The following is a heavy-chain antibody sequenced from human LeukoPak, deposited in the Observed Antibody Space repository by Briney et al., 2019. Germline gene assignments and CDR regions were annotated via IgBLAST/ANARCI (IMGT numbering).Heavy chain of an antibody. CDR2: IIPIFGTA. D-gene: IGHD3-22*01. CDR1: GGTFSSYA. V-gene: IGHV1-69*13. Sequence: SVKVSCKASGGTFSSYAISWVRQAPGQGLEWMGGIIPIFGTANYAQKFQGRVTITADESTSTAYMELSSLRSEDTAVYYCASFPTEYYYDSSGYYYYFDYWGQGTLVTVSS. J-gene: IGHJ4*02. CDR3: ASFPTEYYYDSSGYYYYFDY.